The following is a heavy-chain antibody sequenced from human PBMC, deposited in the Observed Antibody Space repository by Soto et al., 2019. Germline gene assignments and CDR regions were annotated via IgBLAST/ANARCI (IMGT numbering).Heavy chain of an antibody. CDR3: ARGVYSYGIGYFDY. Sequence: LSLTCTVSGGSISSGDYYWSWIRQPPGKGLEWIGYIYYSGSIYYNPSLKSRVTISVDTSKNQFSLKLSSVTAADTAVYYCARGVYSYGIGYFDYWGQGTLVTVSS. CDR1: GGSISSGDYY. CDR2: IYYSGSI. V-gene: IGHV4-30-4*01. D-gene: IGHD5-18*01. J-gene: IGHJ4*02.